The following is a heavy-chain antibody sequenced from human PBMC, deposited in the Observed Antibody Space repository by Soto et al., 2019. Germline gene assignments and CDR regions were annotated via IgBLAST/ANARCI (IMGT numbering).Heavy chain of an antibody. J-gene: IGHJ4*02. D-gene: IGHD2-2*01. CDR2: IYWDDDE. Sequence: QITLKESGPTLVKPTQTLTLTCTFSGFSLSTTAEGVGWIRQPPGKALEWLALIYWDDDERYSPSLKSRLTNTKDTSKNHVVLTMTNVDPVDTATYYCAHGSCSSADCYPNPYLDYWGQGILVTVSS. CDR3: AHGSCSSADCYPNPYLDY. CDR1: GFSLSTTAEG. V-gene: IGHV2-5*02.